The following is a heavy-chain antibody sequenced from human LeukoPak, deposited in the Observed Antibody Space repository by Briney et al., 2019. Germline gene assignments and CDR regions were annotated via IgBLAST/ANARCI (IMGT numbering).Heavy chain of an antibody. Sequence: GGSLRLSCVASGFTFLNDWMSWVRQAPGKGLEWVANIDQDGSDKNYVVSVGGRFTISRDNAKNSVYPQMNSLRVEDTAVYYCAKGFGLDHWGQGTLVTVSS. CDR3: AKGFGLDH. CDR1: GFTFLNDW. V-gene: IGHV3-7*03. CDR2: IDQDGSDK. J-gene: IGHJ1*01. D-gene: IGHD3-16*01.